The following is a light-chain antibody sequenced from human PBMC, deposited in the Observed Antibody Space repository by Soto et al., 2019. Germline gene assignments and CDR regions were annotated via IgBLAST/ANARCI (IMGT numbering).Light chain of an antibody. CDR3: PRRDSWPLT. Sequence: EILLTQSPVTLSLSPGDRATLSCSASKIINNSLAWYQHNPGQAPRRLIYDASDRAPGSTARFSGSGSGTDFTITISSLEPEDLAVYYCPRRDSWPLTFGGRTMVEI. CDR1: KIINNS. CDR2: DAS. J-gene: IGKJ4*01. V-gene: IGKV3-11*01.